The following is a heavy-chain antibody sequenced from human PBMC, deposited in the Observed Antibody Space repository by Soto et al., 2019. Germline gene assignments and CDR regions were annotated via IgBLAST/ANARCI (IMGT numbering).Heavy chain of an antibody. CDR3: ARAPVYYYYMDV. V-gene: IGHV3-74*01. Sequence: GGSLRLSCAASGFTFSSYWMHWVRQAPGKGLVWVSRINSDGSSTSYADSVKGRFTISRDNAKNTRYLQMNSLRAEDTAVYYCARAPVYYYYMDVWGKGTTVTVSS. J-gene: IGHJ6*03. CDR1: GFTFSSYW. CDR2: INSDGSST.